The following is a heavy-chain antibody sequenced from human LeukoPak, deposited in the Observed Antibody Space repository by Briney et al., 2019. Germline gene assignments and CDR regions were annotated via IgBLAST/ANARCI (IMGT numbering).Heavy chain of an antibody. Sequence: SVKLSCKASGGTFSSYAISWVRQAPGQGLEWMGGIIPIFGTANYAQKFQGRVTITADEYTSTAYMELSSLRSEDTAVYYCARDAGYCSSTSCYSWFDPWGQGTLVTVSS. J-gene: IGHJ5*02. CDR2: IIPIFGTA. V-gene: IGHV1-69*13. D-gene: IGHD2-2*01. CDR3: ARDAGYCSSTSCYSWFDP. CDR1: GGTFSSYA.